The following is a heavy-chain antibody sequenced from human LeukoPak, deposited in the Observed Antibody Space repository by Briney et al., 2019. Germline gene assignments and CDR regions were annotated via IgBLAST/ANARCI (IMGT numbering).Heavy chain of an antibody. CDR1: GFTFSSYS. CDR2: ISSSSSTI. CDR3: AREGCSSTSCYADYYYYGMDV. Sequence: QAGGSLRLSCVVSGFTFSSYSMNWVRQAPGKGLEWVSYISSSSSTIYYADSVKGRFTISRDNAKNSLYLQMNSLRAEDTAVYYCAREGCSSTSCYADYYYYGMDVWGQGTTVTVSS. V-gene: IGHV3-48*01. J-gene: IGHJ6*02. D-gene: IGHD2-2*01.